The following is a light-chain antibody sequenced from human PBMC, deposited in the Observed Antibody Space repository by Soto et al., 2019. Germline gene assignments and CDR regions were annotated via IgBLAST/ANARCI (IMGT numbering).Light chain of an antibody. CDR2: EVS. J-gene: IGLJ3*02. Sequence: QSALTQPASVSGSPGQSITISCTGTSSDVGGYNYVSWYQQHPGKAPKLMIYEVSNRPSGVSDRFSGSRSGNTASLTISGLQAEEESDSYCISYTSSSTWVFGGVTKLTVL. CDR1: SSDVGGYNY. V-gene: IGLV2-14*01. CDR3: ISYTSSSTWV.